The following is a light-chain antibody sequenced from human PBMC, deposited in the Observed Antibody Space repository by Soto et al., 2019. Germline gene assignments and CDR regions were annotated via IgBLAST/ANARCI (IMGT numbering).Light chain of an antibody. V-gene: IGKV1-9*01. CDR2: AAS. CDR3: QQLNSYPHT. Sequence: IQLTQSPYSQSATVGDRVTITCRASQGISSYLAWYQQKPGKAPKLLIYAASTLQSGVPSRFSGSGSGTDFTLTISSLQPEDFATYYCQQLNSYPHTFGGGTKVDIK. CDR1: QGISSY. J-gene: IGKJ4*01.